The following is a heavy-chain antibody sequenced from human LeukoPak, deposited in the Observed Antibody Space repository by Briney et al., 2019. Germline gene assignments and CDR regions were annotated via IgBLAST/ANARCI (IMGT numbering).Heavy chain of an antibody. Sequence: ASLKVSCKASGYPFTGYYIQWVRQAPGQGLEWMGRIKSNTGGANYAQKFQGRVTLTRDTSITTAYMELSRLRPDDTAVYYCAREYNSGWFPWGQGTLVTVSS. V-gene: IGHV1-2*06. CDR3: AREYNSGWFP. J-gene: IGHJ5*02. CDR1: GYPFTGYY. CDR2: IKSNTGGA. D-gene: IGHD6-19*01.